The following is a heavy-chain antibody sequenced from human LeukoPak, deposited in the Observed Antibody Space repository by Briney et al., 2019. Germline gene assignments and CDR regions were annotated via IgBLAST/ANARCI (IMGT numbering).Heavy chain of an antibody. D-gene: IGHD6-13*01. V-gene: IGHV3-30*18. CDR3: AEVRLRVFDY. J-gene: IGHJ4*02. Sequence: GRSLRLSCAASGFTFSSYGMHWVRQAPGKGLEWVAVISYDGSNKYYADSVKGRFTISRDNSKNTLYLQMNSLRAEDTAVYYCAEVRLRVFDYWGQGTLVTVSS. CDR1: GFTFSSYG. CDR2: ISYDGSNK.